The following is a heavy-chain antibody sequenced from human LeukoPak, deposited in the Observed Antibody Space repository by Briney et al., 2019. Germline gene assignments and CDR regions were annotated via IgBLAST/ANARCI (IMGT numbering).Heavy chain of an antibody. V-gene: IGHV4-34*01. CDR2: INHSGST. D-gene: IGHD3-10*01. CDR3: ARDYYGSGSYIGY. J-gene: IGHJ4*02. Sequence: SETLSLTCAVYGGSFSGYYWSWIRQPPGKGLEWIGEINHSGSTNYNPSLKSRVTISVDTSKNQSSLKLSSVTAADTAVYYCARDYYGSGSYIGYWGQGTLVTVSS. CDR1: GGSFSGYY.